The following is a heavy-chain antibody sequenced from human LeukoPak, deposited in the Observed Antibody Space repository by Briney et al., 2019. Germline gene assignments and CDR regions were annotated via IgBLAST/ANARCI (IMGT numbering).Heavy chain of an antibody. J-gene: IGHJ4*02. CDR1: GFTFSIFW. CDR2: IKQDGSEK. V-gene: IGHV3-7*01. D-gene: IGHD1-26*01. Sequence: GGSLRLSCAASGFTFSIFWMSWVRQAPGKGLEWVANIKQDGSEKYYLDSVKGRFTISRDNAKKSLYLQMNSLSPEDTAVYYCAKSETYFDSDYWGQGALVTVSS. CDR3: AKSETYFDSDY.